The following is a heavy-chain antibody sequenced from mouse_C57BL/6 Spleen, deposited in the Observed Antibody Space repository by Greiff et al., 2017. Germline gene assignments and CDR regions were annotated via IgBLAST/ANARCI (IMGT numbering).Heavy chain of an antibody. Sequence: EVQLQQSGPELVKPGASVKISCKASGYTFTDYYMNWVKQSHGKSLEWIGDINPNNGGTSYNQKFKGKATLTVDKSSSTAYMELRSLTSEDSAVYYCARLPYSNLLFYFDYWGQGTTLTVSS. J-gene: IGHJ2*01. CDR2: INPNNGGT. CDR1: GYTFTDYY. CDR3: ARLPYSNLLFYFDY. V-gene: IGHV1-26*01. D-gene: IGHD2-5*01.